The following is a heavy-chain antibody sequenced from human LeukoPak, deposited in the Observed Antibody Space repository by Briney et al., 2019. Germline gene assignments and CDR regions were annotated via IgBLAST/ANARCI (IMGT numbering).Heavy chain of an antibody. D-gene: IGHD1-20*01. CDR1: GFPFTNYW. CDR3: ARGKPVTGTPDYYSYGMDV. CDR2: IKQDGSVK. J-gene: IGHJ6*02. Sequence: GGSLRLSCATSGFPFTNYWMTWVRQAPGKGLEWVANIKQDGSVKYYVDSVKGRFTISRDNSKNTLYLQMNSLRAEDTALYYCARGKPVTGTPDYYSYGMDVWGQGTMVTVSS. V-gene: IGHV3-7*03.